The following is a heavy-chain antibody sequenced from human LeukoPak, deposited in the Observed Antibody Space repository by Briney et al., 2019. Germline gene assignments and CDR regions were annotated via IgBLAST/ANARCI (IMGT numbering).Heavy chain of an antibody. CDR1: GGSISSYY. CDR3: ARGFKDRDFWSGYSADYYYMDV. J-gene: IGHJ6*03. CDR2: VYYSGST. Sequence: SETLSLTCTVSGGSISSYYWSWIRQPPGTGLEWIGYVYYSGSTNYNPSLKSRVTIPVDRSKNQFSLKMSSVTAADTAVYYCARGFKDRDFWSGYSADYYYMDVWGKGTTVTVSS. D-gene: IGHD3-3*01. V-gene: IGHV4-59*01.